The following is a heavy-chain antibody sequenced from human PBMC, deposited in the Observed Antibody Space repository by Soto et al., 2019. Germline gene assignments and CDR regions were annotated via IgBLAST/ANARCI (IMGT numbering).Heavy chain of an antibody. D-gene: IGHD6-13*01. Sequence: GGSLRLSCAASGFTFSSYWMHWVRQAPGKGLVWVSRINSDGSSTSYADSVKGRFTISRDNAKNTLYLQMNSLRAEDTAVYYCARVLAAAGTGRYYYYGMDVWGQGATVTAP. CDR1: GFTFSSYW. CDR3: ARVLAAAGTGRYYYYGMDV. CDR2: INSDGSST. V-gene: IGHV3-74*01. J-gene: IGHJ6*02.